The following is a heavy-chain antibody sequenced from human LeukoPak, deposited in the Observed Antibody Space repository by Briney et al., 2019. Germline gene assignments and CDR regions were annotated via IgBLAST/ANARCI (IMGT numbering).Heavy chain of an antibody. D-gene: IGHD2-8*01. Sequence: PGGSLRLSCVASGFTFTNYAMSWVRQAPGKGLEWVSTISNTGSDTYYADSVQGRFTISRDNSENTLYLQMNNLRAEDTAVYYCATVPYADNGSERPLFMDGWGKGVTVAVSS. J-gene: IGHJ6*04. V-gene: IGHV3-23*01. CDR3: ATVPYADNGSERPLFMDG. CDR2: ISNTGSDT. CDR1: GFTFTNYA.